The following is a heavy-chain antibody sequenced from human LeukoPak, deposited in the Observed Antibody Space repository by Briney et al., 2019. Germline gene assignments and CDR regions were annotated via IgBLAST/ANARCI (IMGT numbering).Heavy chain of an antibody. CDR1: EFSFSSYE. CDR2: IDASGSRI. Sequence: GGSLRLSCAASEFSFSSYEMTWVLQTPGKGLEWLSYIDASGSRIVYAGSVKGRFNISRDNAKNSLFLQMNSLRAEDTGIYYCAREKIAVFGDAFDIWGQGTRVTVSS. J-gene: IGHJ3*02. CDR3: AREKIAVFGDAFDI. V-gene: IGHV3-48*03. D-gene: IGHD3-10*01.